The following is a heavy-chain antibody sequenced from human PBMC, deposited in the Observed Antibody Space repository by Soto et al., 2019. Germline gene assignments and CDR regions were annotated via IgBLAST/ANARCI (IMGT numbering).Heavy chain of an antibody. CDR2: IIPILGIA. D-gene: IGHD2-15*01. CDR3: ARLSGGSLDY. J-gene: IGHJ4*02. CDR1: GGTFSSYT. V-gene: IGHV1-69*02. Sequence: QVQLVQSGAEVKKPGSSVKVSCKASGGTFSSYTISWVRQAPGQGLEWMGRIIPILGIANYAQKFQGRVTLTQDKATSTAYMELSILRSEDTAVYYGARLSGGSLDYWGQGTLVTVSS.